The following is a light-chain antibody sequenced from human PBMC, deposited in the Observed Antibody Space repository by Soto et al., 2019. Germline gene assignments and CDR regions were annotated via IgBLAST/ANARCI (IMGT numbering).Light chain of an antibody. Sequence: EIVMTQSPATLSVSPGERATLSCRASQSVSSNLAWYQQKPGQAPRLLIYGASTRATGIPARFSGSGSGTEFTLTISSLQSEDFAVYYCQPYNNWPPWTFGQGTRWIS. CDR2: GAS. V-gene: IGKV3-15*01. CDR1: QSVSSN. CDR3: QPYNNWPPWT. J-gene: IGKJ1*01.